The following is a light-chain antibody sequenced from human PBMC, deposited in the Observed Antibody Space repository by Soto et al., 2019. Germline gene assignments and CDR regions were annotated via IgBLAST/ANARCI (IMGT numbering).Light chain of an antibody. Sequence: QSALTQPPSASGSPGQSVSISGTGTSSDVGGYNYVSWYQQYPGKVPKLMVYEVNNRPSGVPDRFSGSKSGNTASLTVSGLQAEDEADYYCTSYAGGNNVFGTGTKLTVL. J-gene: IGLJ1*01. CDR2: EVN. CDR1: SSDVGGYNY. CDR3: TSYAGGNNV. V-gene: IGLV2-8*01.